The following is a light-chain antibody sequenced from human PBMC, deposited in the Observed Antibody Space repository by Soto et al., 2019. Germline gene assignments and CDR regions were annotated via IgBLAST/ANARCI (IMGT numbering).Light chain of an antibody. Sequence: EIILTQSPATLSVSPGESATLSCRASQSVSNNLAWYQQKPGQAPRLLIYGASTRATDIPARFSGSGSGTEFTLTISSLQSEDFAVYSCQQYNDWPRTFGQGTMV. CDR2: GAS. J-gene: IGKJ1*01. CDR3: QQYNDWPRT. CDR1: QSVSNN. V-gene: IGKV3-15*01.